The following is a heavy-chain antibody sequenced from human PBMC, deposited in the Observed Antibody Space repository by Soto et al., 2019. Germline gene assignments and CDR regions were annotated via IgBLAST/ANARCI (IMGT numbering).Heavy chain of an antibody. J-gene: IGHJ4*02. D-gene: IGHD2-8*01. V-gene: IGHV1-2*04. CDR2: INPNSGGT. CDR3: AREELMVYALDY. Sequence: QVQLVQSGAEVKKPGASVKVSCKASGYTFTGYYMHWVRQAPGQGLEWMGWINPNSGGTNYAQKFQGWVTMTRDTSISTAYMELSRLTSDDTAVYYCAREELMVYALDYWGQETLVTVSS. CDR1: GYTFTGYY.